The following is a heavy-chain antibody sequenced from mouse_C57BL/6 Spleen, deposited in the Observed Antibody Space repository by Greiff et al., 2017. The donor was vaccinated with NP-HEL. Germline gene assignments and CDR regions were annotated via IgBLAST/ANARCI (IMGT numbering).Heavy chain of an antibody. Sequence: EVHLVESGGGLVKPGGSLKLSCAASGFTFSDYGMHWVRQAPEKGLEWVAYISSGGSTIYYADTVKGRFTISRDNAKNTLFLQMTSLRSEDTAMYYCASGGYYGSSPWFAYWGQGTLVTVSA. D-gene: IGHD1-1*01. CDR1: GFTFSDYG. CDR2: ISSGGSTI. CDR3: ASGGYYGSSPWFAY. V-gene: IGHV5-17*01. J-gene: IGHJ3*01.